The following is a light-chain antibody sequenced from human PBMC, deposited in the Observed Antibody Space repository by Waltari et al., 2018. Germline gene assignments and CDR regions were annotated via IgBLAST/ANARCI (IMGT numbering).Light chain of an antibody. CDR3: MQALQIALT. CDR2: LGS. Sequence: DIVMTQSPLSLPVTPGEPASISCRSSQSLLHSNGYIYLDWYLQKPGQSPQLLIYLGSNRASGVPDRFSGSGSGTDFTLKISRVEAEDVGVYYCMQALQIALTFGGGTKVEIK. J-gene: IGKJ4*01. V-gene: IGKV2-28*01. CDR1: QSLLHSNGYIY.